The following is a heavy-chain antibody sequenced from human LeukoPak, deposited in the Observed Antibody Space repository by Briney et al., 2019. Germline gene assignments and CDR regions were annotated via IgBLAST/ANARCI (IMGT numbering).Heavy chain of an antibody. V-gene: IGHV4-39*01. CDR3: ARHTLVTAISTYNWFDP. CDR2: IYDSGST. J-gene: IGHJ5*02. Sequence: SETLSLTCTVSGGSIRSSYYYWGWIRQPPGKGLEWIGSIYDSGSTYYNPSLKSRVTISADASKNQFSLQLSSVTAADTAVYYCARHTLVTAISTYNWFDPGARESWSPSPQ. D-gene: IGHD2-21*02. CDR1: GGSIRSSYYY.